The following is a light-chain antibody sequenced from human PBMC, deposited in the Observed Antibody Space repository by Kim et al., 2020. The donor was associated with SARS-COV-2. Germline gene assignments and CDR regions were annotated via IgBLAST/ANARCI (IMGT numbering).Light chain of an antibody. CDR1: AGAVGSGHY. V-gene: IGLV7-46*01. CDR3: LLSYANFAV. CDR2: DTT. J-gene: IGLJ2*01. Sequence: PGGTVTLTCGSSAGAVGSGHYPYWLQQKPGLAPRTLIYDTTKKHSVTPARFSGSILGDKAALTLSGALPEDEADYYCLLSYANFAVFGGGTKVTVL.